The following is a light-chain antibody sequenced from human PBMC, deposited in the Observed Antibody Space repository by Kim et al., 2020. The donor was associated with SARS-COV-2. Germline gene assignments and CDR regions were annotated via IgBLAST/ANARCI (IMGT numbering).Light chain of an antibody. CDR1: QSITSY. J-gene: IGKJ2*01. V-gene: IGKV1-39*01. CDR2: DAS. Sequence: SASVGDRVTITYRASQSITSYLNWYQHKPGQAPKLLIYDASSLQIGVPSRFSGSGFGTDFTLTISSLQPEDFATYYCQQSYSSGYSFGQGTKLEI. CDR3: QQSYSSGYS.